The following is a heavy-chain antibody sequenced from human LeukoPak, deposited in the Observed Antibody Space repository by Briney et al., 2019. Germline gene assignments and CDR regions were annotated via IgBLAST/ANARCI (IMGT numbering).Heavy chain of an antibody. CDR2: TGNKANSYTT. Sequence: GGSLRLSCAASGFTFSSYAMSWVRQAPGKGLEWVGRTGNKANSYTTEYAASVKGRFTISRDDSRNSLYLQMNSLKTEDTALYYCTRGYSTISIYAFDIWGQRTMVTVPS. D-gene: IGHD6-13*01. CDR3: TRGYSTISIYAFDI. J-gene: IGHJ3*02. V-gene: IGHV3-72*01. CDR1: GFTFSSYA.